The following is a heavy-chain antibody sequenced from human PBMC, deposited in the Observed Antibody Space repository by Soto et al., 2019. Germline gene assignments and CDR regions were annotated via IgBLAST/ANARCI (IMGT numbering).Heavy chain of an antibody. D-gene: IGHD3-10*01. CDR2: IYYSGST. V-gene: IGHV4-39*01. J-gene: IGHJ5*02. Sequence: QLQLQESGPGLVKPSETLSLTCTVSGGSISSSSYYWGWIRQPPGKGLEWIGSIYYSGSTYYNPSLKNRLTISAHTPKNQFPLKLRSLTAADAAVYYCARRGPLYLCGSGSYYPSWGPGTLVNVSS. CDR1: GGSISSSSYY. CDR3: ARRGPLYLCGSGSYYPS.